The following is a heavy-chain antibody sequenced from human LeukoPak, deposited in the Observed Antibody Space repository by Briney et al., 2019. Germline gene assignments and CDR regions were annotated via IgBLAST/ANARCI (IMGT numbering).Heavy chain of an antibody. J-gene: IGHJ5*02. Sequence: PSETLSLTCAVYGGSFSGYYWSWIRQPPGKGLEWIGEINHSGSTNYNPSLKSRVTISVDTSKNQFSLKLSSVTAADTAVYYCARDMTTWWYNWFDPWGQGTLATVSS. CDR3: ARDMTTWWYNWFDP. D-gene: IGHD4-11*01. CDR1: GGSFSGYY. CDR2: INHSGST. V-gene: IGHV4-34*01.